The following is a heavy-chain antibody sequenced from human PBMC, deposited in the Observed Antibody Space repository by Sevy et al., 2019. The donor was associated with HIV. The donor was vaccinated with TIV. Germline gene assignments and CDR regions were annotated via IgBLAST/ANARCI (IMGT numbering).Heavy chain of an antibody. CDR2: IKQDGSEK. CDR3: VRDTSDYGGNSAFDI. CDR1: GFTFSSYW. V-gene: IGHV3-7*01. J-gene: IGHJ3*02. Sequence: GGSLRLSCAASGFTFSSYWMSWVRQAPGKGLEWVANIKQDGSEKYYVDSVKGRFTISRDNAKNSLYLQMNSLRAEDTAVYYCVRDTSDYGGNSAFDIWGQGTMVTVSS. D-gene: IGHD4-17*01.